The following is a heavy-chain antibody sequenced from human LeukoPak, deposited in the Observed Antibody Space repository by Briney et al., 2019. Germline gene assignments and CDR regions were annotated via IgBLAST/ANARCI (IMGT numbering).Heavy chain of an antibody. D-gene: IGHD3-22*01. CDR3: ARLDYYASSGYYVLDY. Sequence: ASVKVSCKASGYTFTSYGISWVRQAPGQGLEWMGWISAYNGNTNYAQKLQGRVTMTTDTSTSTAYMELRSLRSDDTAVYYCARLDYYASSGYYVLDYWGEGPVVTV. V-gene: IGHV1-18*01. CDR1: GYTFTSYG. J-gene: IGHJ4*02. CDR2: ISAYNGNT.